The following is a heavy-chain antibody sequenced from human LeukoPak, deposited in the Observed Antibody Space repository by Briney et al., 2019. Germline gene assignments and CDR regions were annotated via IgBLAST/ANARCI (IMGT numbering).Heavy chain of an antibody. CDR3: ARGSFTSTWNFDL. CDR2: IIPIFGTA. J-gene: IGHJ2*01. D-gene: IGHD2/OR15-2a*01. Sequence: SSVKESCKASGGTFSSYAISWVRPPPGQEREWMGGIIPIFGTANYAQKFQGRVTMTAAESTSTAYMKLSRLRADDTAVYYCARGSFTSTWNFDLWGRGTLVTVSP. CDR1: GGTFSSYA. V-gene: IGHV1-69*01.